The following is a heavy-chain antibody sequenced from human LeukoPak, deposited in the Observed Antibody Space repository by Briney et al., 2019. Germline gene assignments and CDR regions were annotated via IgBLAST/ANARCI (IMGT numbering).Heavy chain of an antibody. CDR2: IFYSGSTTY. J-gene: IGHJ5*01. CDR1: GGSISSYY. D-gene: IGHD4-23*01. V-gene: IGHV4-59*08. Sequence: SETLSLTCTGSGGSISSYYWSWIRQPPGKGLEWIGHIFYSGSTTYNHNPSLKSRVTISLDTSKNQFSLKWSSVTAADTAVYYCARYFYGGYAGVDSWGQGTLVTVSS. CDR3: ARYFYGGYAGVDS.